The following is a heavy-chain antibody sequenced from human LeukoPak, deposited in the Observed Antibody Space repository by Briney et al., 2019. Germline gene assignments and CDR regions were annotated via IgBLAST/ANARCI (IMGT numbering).Heavy chain of an antibody. V-gene: IGHV3-30-3*01. Sequence: GASVKVSCKVSGYTLTELSMHWVRQAPGKGLEWVAVISYDGSNKYYADSVKGRFTISRDNSKNTLYLQMNSLRAEDTAVYYCARALDEGARFDYWGQGTLVTVSS. J-gene: IGHJ4*02. CDR3: ARALDEGARFDY. CDR2: ISYDGSNK. CDR1: GYTLTELS.